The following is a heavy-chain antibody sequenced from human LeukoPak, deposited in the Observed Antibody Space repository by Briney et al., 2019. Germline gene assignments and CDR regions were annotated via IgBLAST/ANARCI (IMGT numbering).Heavy chain of an antibody. CDR3: AKDPYSSSWYGNYFDY. D-gene: IGHD6-13*01. J-gene: IGHJ4*02. CDR2: IRYDGSNK. CDR1: GFTFSGYG. V-gene: IGHV3-30*02. Sequence: GGSLRLSCAASGFTFSGYGMHWVRQAPGKGLEWVAFIRYDGSNKYYADSVKGRFTISRDNSKNTLYLQMNSLRAEDTAVYYCAKDPYSSSWYGNYFDYWGQGTLVTVSS.